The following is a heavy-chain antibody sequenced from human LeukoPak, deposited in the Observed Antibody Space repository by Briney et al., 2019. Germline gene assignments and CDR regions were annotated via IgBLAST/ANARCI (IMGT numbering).Heavy chain of an antibody. CDR3: ARHYGP. CDR2: IYYSGST. V-gene: IGHV4-59*08. CDR1: GGSISSYY. Sequence: SETLSLTCTVSGGSISSYYWSWIRQPPGKGLEWIGYIYYSGSTYYNPSLKSRVTISVDTSKNQFSLKLSSVTAADTAVYYCARHYGPWGQGTLVTVSS. D-gene: IGHD3-10*01. J-gene: IGHJ5*02.